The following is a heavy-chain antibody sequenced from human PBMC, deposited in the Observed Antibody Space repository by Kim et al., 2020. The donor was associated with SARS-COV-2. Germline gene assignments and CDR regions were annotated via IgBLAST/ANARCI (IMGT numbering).Heavy chain of an antibody. Sequence: GGSLRLSCAASGFSFSYYWMNWVRQAPGKGLEWVANLKQVGSEKYYVDSVKGRFSISRDNTKNSLYLQMNSLRAEDTAVYYCARDLLGSSSWYGVCGDWGQGTMVTVSS. CDR1: GFSFSYYW. V-gene: IGHV3-7*03. D-gene: IGHD6-13*01. CDR3: ARDLLGSSSWYGVCGD. J-gene: IGHJ4*02. CDR2: LKQVGSEK.